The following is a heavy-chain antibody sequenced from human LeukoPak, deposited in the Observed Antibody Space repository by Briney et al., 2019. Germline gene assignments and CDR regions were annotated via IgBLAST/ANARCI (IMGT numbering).Heavy chain of an antibody. D-gene: IGHD1-26*01. V-gene: IGHV3-7*01. CDR1: GFTLSTYW. CDR2: INQDGREK. CDR3: VRDRWEQPYRQHYYYGMDV. J-gene: IGHJ6*02. Sequence: PGGSLRLSCAASGFTLSTYWMTWVRQAPGKGLEWVANINQDGREKSYVDSVKGRFTISRDNANNSLHLQMNSLRTEDTAVYFCVRDRWEQPYRQHYYYGMDVWGQGSTVTVSS.